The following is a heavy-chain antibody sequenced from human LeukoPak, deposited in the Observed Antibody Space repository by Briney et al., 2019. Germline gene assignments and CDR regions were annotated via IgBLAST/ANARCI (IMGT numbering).Heavy chain of an antibody. D-gene: IGHD1-26*01. CDR3: KSGGAAPGSFDY. V-gene: IGHV3-7*01. J-gene: IGHJ4*01. CDR2: IKHDGSEQ. Sequence: GGSLRLSCAASGFTFTTYWMSWMRQAQGKGLQWVANIKHDGSEQYYVDSVKGRFTISRDNAKNSLFLQMNSLGVEDTAVYYCKSGGAAPGSFDYWGHGALVTVSS. CDR1: GFTFTTYW.